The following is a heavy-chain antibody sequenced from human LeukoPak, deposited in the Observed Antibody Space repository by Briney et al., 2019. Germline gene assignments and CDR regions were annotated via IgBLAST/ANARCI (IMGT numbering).Heavy chain of an antibody. D-gene: IGHD4-11*01. CDR1: GFTFSSYR. J-gene: IGHJ6*03. V-gene: IGHV3-21*01. CDR3: ARMPSYSNYAYYFMDV. CDR2: ISSSSSLI. Sequence: GGSLRLSCEASGFTFSSYRMHWVRQAPGKGLEWVSSISSSSSLIKYADSQKGRFTISRDNAKNSVYLQMNGLRAEDTAVYYCARMPSYSNYAYYFMDVWGKGTTVTVSS.